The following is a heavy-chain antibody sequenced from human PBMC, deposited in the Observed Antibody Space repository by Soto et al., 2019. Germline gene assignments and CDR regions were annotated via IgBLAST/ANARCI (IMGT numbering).Heavy chain of an antibody. CDR2: ICCSGST. CDR1: GGSISSGGVYY. J-gene: IGHJ5*02. CDR3: AGDPDSHYNDSHASSYP. V-gene: IGHV4-31*03. D-gene: IGHD4-4*01. Sequence: PSETLSLTCTVSGGSISSGGVYYWTWIRHRPGKGLEWSGNICCSGSTYYIPSLKSRVTISVDTSKKQFSLRLRSDDTAVYYCAGDPDSHYNDSHASSYPWGQGTLVTVS.